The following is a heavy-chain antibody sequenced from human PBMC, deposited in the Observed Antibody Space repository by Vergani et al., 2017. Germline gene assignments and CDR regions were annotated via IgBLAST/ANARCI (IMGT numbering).Heavy chain of an antibody. CDR2: IGNDGTKK. J-gene: IGHJ6*03. Sequence: VQLVESGGGVVQPGRSLRLSCAASGFTLSTSTMHWVRQPPGKGLEWVAVIGNDGTKKFYADSVKGRFTISRDNSKDTLYLQMNGLKSEDTAMYYCAKGGSVSSGDLSYYYYMDVWGKGTTVTVSS. CDR3: AKGGSVSSGDLSYYYYMDV. V-gene: IGHV3-33*03. CDR1: GFTLSTST. D-gene: IGHD3-16*01.